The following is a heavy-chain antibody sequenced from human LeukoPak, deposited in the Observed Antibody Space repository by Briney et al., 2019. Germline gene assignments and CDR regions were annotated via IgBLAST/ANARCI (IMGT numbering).Heavy chain of an antibody. D-gene: IGHD6-13*01. J-gene: IGHJ4*02. CDR2: ISGSGGST. CDR3: AKDQDGSSWFAIDY. Sequence: PGRSLRLSCAASGFTFSSYAMNWVRQAPGKGLEWVSTISGSGGSTYYADSVKGRFTISRDNSKNTLYLQMNSLRAEDTAVYYCAKDQDGSSWFAIDYWGQGTLVTVSS. V-gene: IGHV3-23*01. CDR1: GFTFSSYA.